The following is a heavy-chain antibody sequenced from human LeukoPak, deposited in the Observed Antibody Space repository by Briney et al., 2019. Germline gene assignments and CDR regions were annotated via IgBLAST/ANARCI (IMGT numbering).Heavy chain of an antibody. Sequence: GGSLRLSCAASEFTLSSYWMHWVRQAPGKGLMWVSRISTDGSTTTYADSVKGRFTISRDNAKNTLYLQMNSLRAEDTAVYYCGRVDNSGYYYDAFDMWGQGTMVTVSS. CDR1: EFTLSSYW. CDR3: GRVDNSGYYYDAFDM. V-gene: IGHV3-74*01. D-gene: IGHD3-22*01. J-gene: IGHJ3*02. CDR2: ISTDGSTT.